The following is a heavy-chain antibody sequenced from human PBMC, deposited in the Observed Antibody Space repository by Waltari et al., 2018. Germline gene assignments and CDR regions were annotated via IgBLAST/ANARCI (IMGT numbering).Heavy chain of an antibody. CDR1: GFTFSSYA. J-gene: IGHJ4*02. V-gene: IGHV3-23*01. Sequence: EVQLLESGGGLVQPGGSLRLSCAASGFTFSSYAMSWVRQAPGKGLEWVSTISGSGGSTYYADSVKGRFTISRDNSKNTLYLQMNSLRAEDTAVYYCAKRYLSSQIAVAGPFDYWGQGTLVTVSS. CDR3: AKRYLSSQIAVAGPFDY. CDR2: ISGSGGST. D-gene: IGHD6-19*01.